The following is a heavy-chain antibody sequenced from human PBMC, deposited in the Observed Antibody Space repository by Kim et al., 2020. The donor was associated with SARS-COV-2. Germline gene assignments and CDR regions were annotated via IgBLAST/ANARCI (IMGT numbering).Heavy chain of an antibody. CDR3: ARSFSDILTGSPFYFDY. D-gene: IGHD3-9*01. J-gene: IGHJ4*02. Sequence: GGSLRLSCAASGFTFSTYSMNWVRQVPGKGLEWVSYISSSSGLMDYADSVRGRFTISRDNAKSSLYLQMNSLRVEDTAVYYCARSFSDILTGSPFYFDYWGPGSLITVSS. V-gene: IGHV3-21*01. CDR1: GFTFSTYS. CDR2: ISSSSGLM.